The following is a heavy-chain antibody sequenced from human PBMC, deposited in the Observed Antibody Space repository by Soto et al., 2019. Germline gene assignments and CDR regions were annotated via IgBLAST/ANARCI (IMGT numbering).Heavy chain of an antibody. J-gene: IGHJ6*02. CDR2: FDPEDGET. V-gene: IGHV1-24*01. CDR1: GYTLTELS. Sequence: ASVKVSCKVSGYTLTELSMHWVRQAPGKGLEWMGGFDPEDGETIYAQKFQGRVTMTEDTSTDTACMELSSLRSEDTAVYYCATVTSTPYGMDVWGQGTTVTVSS. CDR3: ATVTSTPYGMDV.